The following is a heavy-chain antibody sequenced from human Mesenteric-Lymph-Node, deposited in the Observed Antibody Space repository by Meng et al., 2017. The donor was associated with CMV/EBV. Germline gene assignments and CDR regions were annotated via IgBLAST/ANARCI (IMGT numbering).Heavy chain of an antibody. Sequence: GESLKISCAASGFTVSSDYMSWVRQAPGKGLEWVASISSSGTYIYYADSLRGRFTISRDNARNSLFLHVSSLRPEDTAIYYCAKTLRYILGEHYYGMDVWGQGTTVTVSS. CDR3: AKTLRYILGEHYYGMDV. CDR2: ISSSGTYI. J-gene: IGHJ6*02. CDR1: GFTVSSDY. D-gene: IGHD3-10*01. V-gene: IGHV3-21*06.